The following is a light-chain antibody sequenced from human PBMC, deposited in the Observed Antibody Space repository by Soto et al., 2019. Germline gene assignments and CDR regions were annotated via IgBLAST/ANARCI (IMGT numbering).Light chain of an antibody. CDR2: GAS. CDR1: QSVSSNH. V-gene: IGKV3D-20*02. CDR3: QQRSNWPLVFT. J-gene: IGKJ3*01. Sequence: EIVLTQSPGTLSLSPGERATLSCRASQSVSSNHLAWYRRKPGQAPRLLIYGASYRATDIPGRFSGSGSGTDFTLTITRLEPEDFAVYYCQQRSNWPLVFTFGPGTKVDIK.